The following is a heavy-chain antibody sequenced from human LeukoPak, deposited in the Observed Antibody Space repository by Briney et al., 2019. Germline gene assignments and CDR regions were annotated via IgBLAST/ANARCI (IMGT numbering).Heavy chain of an antibody. CDR2: IYYSGST. J-gene: IGHJ5*02. CDR1: GGSLSSGSYY. CDR3: ARAVYGGLNWFDP. Sequence: SETLSLTCTVSGGSLSSGSYYWSWIRQPPGKGLERIGYIYYSGSTNYNPSLKSRVTISVDASKNQFSLKLSSVTAADTAVYYCARAVYGGLNWFDPWGQGTLVTVSS. D-gene: IGHD4-23*01. V-gene: IGHV4-61*01.